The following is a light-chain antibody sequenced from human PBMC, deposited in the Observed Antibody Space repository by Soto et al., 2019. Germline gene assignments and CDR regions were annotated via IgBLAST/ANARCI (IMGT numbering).Light chain of an antibody. CDR2: DVS. CDR1: SSDVGGYNY. Sequence: QSVLTQPASVSGSPGQSITLSCTGTSSDVGGYNYVSWYQQHPGKAPKLMIYDVSNRPSGVSNRFSGSKSGNTASLTISGRQAEDEADYYCSSYTSSSTYVFGTGTKVTVL. CDR3: SSYTSSSTYV. V-gene: IGLV2-14*01. J-gene: IGLJ1*01.